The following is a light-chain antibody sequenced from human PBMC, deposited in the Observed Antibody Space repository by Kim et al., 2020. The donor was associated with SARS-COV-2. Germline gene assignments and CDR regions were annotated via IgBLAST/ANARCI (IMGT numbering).Light chain of an antibody. V-gene: IGLV3-19*01. CDR3: NSRESNDYVV. J-gene: IGLJ2*01. CDR1: SLRSYY. Sequence: SSELTQDPAVSVALGQTVRITCQGDSLRSYYATWYQQKPGQAPIPVIYGKNNRPSGIPDRFSGSSSGNTASLTITGTQAGEEADSYCNSRESNDYVVFGG. CDR2: GKN.